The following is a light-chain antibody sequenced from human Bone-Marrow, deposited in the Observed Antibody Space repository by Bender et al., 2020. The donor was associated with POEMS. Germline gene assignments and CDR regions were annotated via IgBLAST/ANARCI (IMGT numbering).Light chain of an antibody. CDR3: AAWDDSLSGSYV. CDR2: SDN. CDR1: SSESGDYT. J-gene: IGLJ1*01. Sequence: QSALTQPPSASGSPGQSVTISCTGTSSESGDYTRVSWYQHHPGKAPKLLIYSDNQRPSGVPDRISGSKSGTSASLAISGLQTEDEADYYCAAWDDSLSGSYVFGTGTKVTVL. V-gene: IGLV1-44*01.